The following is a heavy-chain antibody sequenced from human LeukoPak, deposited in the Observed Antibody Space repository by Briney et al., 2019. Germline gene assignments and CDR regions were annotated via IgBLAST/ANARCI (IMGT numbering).Heavy chain of an antibody. CDR3: AKDPFPEYDYVEDV. J-gene: IGHJ6*02. Sequence: PGGSLRLSCAASGFTFSSYAMSWVRQAPGKGLEWVSAISGSGGSTYYADSVRGRFTISRDNSKNTLYLQMNSLRAEDTAVYYCAKDPFPEYDYVEDVWGQGTTVTVSS. D-gene: IGHD3-16*01. V-gene: IGHV3-23*01. CDR2: ISGSGGST. CDR1: GFTFSSYA.